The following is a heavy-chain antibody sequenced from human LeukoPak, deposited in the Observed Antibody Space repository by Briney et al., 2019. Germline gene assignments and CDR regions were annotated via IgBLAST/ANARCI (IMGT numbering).Heavy chain of an antibody. D-gene: IGHD1-26*01. CDR1: GFTFSNYW. CDR2: LNSDGSRT. CDR3: ASTGSYSGIDY. V-gene: IGHV3-74*01. J-gene: IGHJ4*02. Sequence: PGGSLRLSCAASGFTFSNYWMHWVRQAPGKGLVWVSRLNSDGSRTNYADSVKGRFTISRDNAKNTLYLQMNSLRAEDTAVYYCASTGSYSGIDYWGQGTLVTVSS.